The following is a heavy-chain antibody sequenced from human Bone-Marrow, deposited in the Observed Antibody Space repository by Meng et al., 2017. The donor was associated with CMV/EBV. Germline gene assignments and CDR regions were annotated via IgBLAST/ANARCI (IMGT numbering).Heavy chain of an antibody. V-gene: IGHV4-30-4*08. J-gene: IGHJ6*02. Sequence: SETLSLTCTVSGGSISSGDYYWSWIRQPPGKGQEWIGYIYYSGSTYYNPSLKSRVTISVDTSKNQFSLKLSSVTAADTDVYYCARAVVVVPAAIRDYYYYGMDVWGQGTTVTVSS. D-gene: IGHD2-2*02. CDR3: ARAVVVVPAAIRDYYYYGMDV. CDR1: GGSISSGDYY. CDR2: IYYSGST.